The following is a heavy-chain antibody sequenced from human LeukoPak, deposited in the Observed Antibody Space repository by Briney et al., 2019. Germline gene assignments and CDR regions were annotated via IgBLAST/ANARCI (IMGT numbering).Heavy chain of an antibody. D-gene: IGHD2-2*01. CDR3: ARDRYASY. V-gene: IGHV3-21*01. CDR1: GFTVSSNY. CDR2: ISGSSSYI. J-gene: IGHJ4*02. Sequence: GGSLRLSCAASGFTVSSNYMNWVRQAPGKGLEWVSSISGSSSYIYYADSVKGRFSISRDNAKNSLYLQMNSLRAEDTAVYYCARDRYASYWGQGTLVTVSS.